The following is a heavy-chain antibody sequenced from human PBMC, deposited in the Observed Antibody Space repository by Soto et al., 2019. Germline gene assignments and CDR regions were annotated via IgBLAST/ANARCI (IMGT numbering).Heavy chain of an antibody. D-gene: IGHD6-6*01. CDR2: IYHSGST. Sequence: QLQLQESGSGLVKPSQTLSLTCAVSGGSISSGGYSWSWIRQPPVKGLEWIGYIYHSGSTYYNPSLKSRVTISVDRSKYQFSLKLSSVTAADTAVYYCARVTAARGGLFDPWGQGTLVTVSS. J-gene: IGHJ5*02. CDR3: ARVTAARGGLFDP. V-gene: IGHV4-30-2*01. CDR1: GGSISSGGYS.